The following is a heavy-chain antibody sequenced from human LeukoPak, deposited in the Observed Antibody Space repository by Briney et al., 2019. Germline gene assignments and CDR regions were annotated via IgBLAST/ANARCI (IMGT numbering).Heavy chain of an antibody. Sequence: SETLSLTCTVSGGSISSGNYYWSWIRQPPGKGLEWIGYIFYLGNTYYTPSLGSRVTISVDTSKNQFSLKLSSVTAADTAVYYCARKYPDHWFDPWGQGTLVTVSS. CDR3: ARKYPDHWFDP. V-gene: IGHV4-30-4*01. D-gene: IGHD6-6*01. J-gene: IGHJ5*02. CDR1: GGSISSGNYY. CDR2: IFYLGNT.